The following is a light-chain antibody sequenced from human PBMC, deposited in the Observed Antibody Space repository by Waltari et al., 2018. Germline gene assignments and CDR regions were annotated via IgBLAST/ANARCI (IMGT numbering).Light chain of an antibody. Sequence: EIVMTQSPATLSVSPGERATLSCRASQSVRNKLAWYQQKPGQAPRLLIYDSSSGPLVSQSGSVAVGLGQSSLSPSAASSLKISFYYCQQYSNWPPGITFGGGTKVEIK. CDR3: QQYSNWPPGIT. J-gene: IGKJ4*01. V-gene: IGKV3-15*01. CDR1: QSVRNK. CDR2: DSS.